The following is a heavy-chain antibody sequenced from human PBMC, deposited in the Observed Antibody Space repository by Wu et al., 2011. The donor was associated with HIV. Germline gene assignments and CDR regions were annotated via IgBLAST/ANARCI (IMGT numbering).Heavy chain of an antibody. CDR1: GVTFTDYY. CDR3: STEGKHYYMDG. Sequence: EVQMVQSGAAVKKPGSTVKVSCKVSGVTFTDYYIHWVQQAPGKGLEWMGLVDPEDGDTIYAAKFQGRVTITEDTSTDTGYMELSSLRSEDTAVYYCSTEGKHYYMDGWGKGTTVIVSS. CDR2: VDPEDGDT. J-gene: IGHJ6*03. V-gene: IGHV1-69-2*01.